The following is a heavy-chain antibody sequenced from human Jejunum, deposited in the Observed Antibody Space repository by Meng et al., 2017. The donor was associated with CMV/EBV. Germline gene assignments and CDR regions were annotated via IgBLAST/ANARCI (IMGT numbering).Heavy chain of an antibody. D-gene: IGHD3-16*01. CDR1: GGSVSRGRYS. V-gene: IGHV4-61*01. J-gene: IGHJ6*02. CDR3: ARDGATYYDYGMDV. CDR2: IYYSGST. Sequence: GGSVSRGRYSWSWIRPPPGKGLDWIGYIYYSGSTNYNPSLKSRVTISVDTSKNQFSLKLSSVTAADTAVYYCARDGATYYDYGMDVWGQGTTVTVSS.